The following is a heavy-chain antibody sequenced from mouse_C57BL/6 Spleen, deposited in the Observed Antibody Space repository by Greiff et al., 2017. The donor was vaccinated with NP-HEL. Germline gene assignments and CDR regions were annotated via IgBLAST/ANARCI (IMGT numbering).Heavy chain of an antibody. D-gene: IGHD1-1*01. J-gene: IGHJ2*01. CDR2: INPNNGGT. CDR3: ARRYYGSSYYFDY. CDR1: GYTFTDYN. Sequence: EVQLQQSGPELVKPGASVKIPCKASGYTFTDYNMDWVKQSHGKSLEWIGDINPNNGGTIYNQKFKGKATLTVDKSSSTAYMELLSLTSEDTAVYYCARRYYGSSYYFDYWGQGTTLTVSS. V-gene: IGHV1-18*01.